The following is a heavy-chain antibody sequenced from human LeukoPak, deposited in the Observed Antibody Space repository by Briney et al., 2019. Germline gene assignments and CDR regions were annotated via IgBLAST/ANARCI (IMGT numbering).Heavy chain of an antibody. CDR1: GGSVSSGSYH. J-gene: IGHJ3*01. V-gene: IGHV4-61*01. CDR2: IYYTGST. CDR3: ARGGSVKAFDV. Sequence: SQTLSLTCTVSGGSVSSGSYHWSWIRQPPGKGLERIGYIYYTGSTNYNPSLKSRVIISVDTSKNQFSLNLSSVTAADTAVYYCARGGSVKAFDVWGQGTMITVSS. D-gene: IGHD3-16*01.